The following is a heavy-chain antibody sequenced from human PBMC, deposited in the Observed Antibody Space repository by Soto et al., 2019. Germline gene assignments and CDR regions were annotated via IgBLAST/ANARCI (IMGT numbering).Heavy chain of an antibody. D-gene: IGHD3-3*01. CDR3: ARDGSGYDFWSGPYFFDY. Sequence: SATLSLTCAVYGGSFSGYYWSWIRQPPGKGLEWIGEINHSGSTNYNPSLKSRVTISVDTSKNQFSLKLSSVSAADTAVYYCARDGSGYDFWSGPYFFDYWGPGTLVTVSS. CDR2: INHSGST. CDR1: GGSFSGYY. J-gene: IGHJ4*02. V-gene: IGHV4-34*01.